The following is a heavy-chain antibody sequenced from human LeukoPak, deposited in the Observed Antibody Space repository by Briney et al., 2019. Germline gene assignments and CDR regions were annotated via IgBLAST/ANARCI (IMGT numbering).Heavy chain of an antibody. CDR1: GGSFSGYY. D-gene: IGHD3-9*01. CDR2: INHSGST. Sequence: SETLSLTCAVYGGSFSGYYRSWIRQPPGKGLEWIGEINHSGSTNYNPSLKSRVTISVDTSKNQFSLKLSSVTAADTAVYYCARGRPLRYFDWLNNWFDPWGQGTLVTVSS. J-gene: IGHJ5*02. CDR3: ARGRPLRYFDWLNNWFDP. V-gene: IGHV4-34*01.